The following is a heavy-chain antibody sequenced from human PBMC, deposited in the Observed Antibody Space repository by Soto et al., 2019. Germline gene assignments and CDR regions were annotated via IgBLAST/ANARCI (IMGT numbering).Heavy chain of an antibody. Sequence: QVQLVQSGAEVKKPGSSVKVSCKASGGTFSSYTISWVRQAPGQGLEWMGRIIPILGIANYAQKFQGRVTITADKSTSTAYMELSSLRSEDTAVYYCARSLYFYYFDYWGQXTLVXXXS. D-gene: IGHD1-26*01. CDR1: GGTFSSYT. CDR2: IIPILGIA. CDR3: ARSLYFYYFDY. V-gene: IGHV1-69*02. J-gene: IGHJ4*02.